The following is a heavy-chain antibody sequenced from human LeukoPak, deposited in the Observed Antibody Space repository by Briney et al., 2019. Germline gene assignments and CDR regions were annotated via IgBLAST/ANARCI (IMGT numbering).Heavy chain of an antibody. V-gene: IGHV4-59*01. Sequence: PSETLSLTCTVSGGSISSYYWSWIRQPPGKALEWIGYIYYSGSTNYNPSLKSRVTISVDTSKNQFSLNLSSVTAADTAVYYCARGADCGGDCYSPNWFDPWGQGTLVTVSS. J-gene: IGHJ5*02. CDR3: ARGADCGGDCYSPNWFDP. D-gene: IGHD2-21*02. CDR2: IYYSGST. CDR1: GGSISSYY.